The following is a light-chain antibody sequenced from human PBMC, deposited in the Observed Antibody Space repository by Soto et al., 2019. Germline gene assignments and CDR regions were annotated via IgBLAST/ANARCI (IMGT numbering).Light chain of an antibody. CDR2: GNS. V-gene: IGLV1-40*01. CDR3: QSYDSSLSARNVV. CDR1: SSNIGAGYD. J-gene: IGLJ2*01. Sequence: QSVLTQPPSVSGAPGQRVTISRTGSSSNIGAGYDVHWYQQLPGTAPKLLIYGNSNRPSGVPDRFSGSKSGTSASLAITGLQAEDEADYYCQSYDSSLSARNVVFGGGTKLTVL.